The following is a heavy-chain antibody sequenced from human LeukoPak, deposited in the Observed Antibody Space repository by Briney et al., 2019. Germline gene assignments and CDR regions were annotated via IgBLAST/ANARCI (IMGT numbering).Heavy chain of an antibody. CDR2: IYYSGST. J-gene: IGHJ6*03. Sequence: SETLSLTCTVPGGSISSYYWSWIRQPPGKGLEWIGYIYYSGSTNYNPSLKSRVTISVDTSKNQFSLKLSSVTAADTAVYYCARVIYDYAREAYYYYYMDVWGKGTTVTISS. V-gene: IGHV4-59*01. CDR3: ARVIYDYAREAYYYYYMDV. CDR1: GGSISSYY. D-gene: IGHD3-16*01.